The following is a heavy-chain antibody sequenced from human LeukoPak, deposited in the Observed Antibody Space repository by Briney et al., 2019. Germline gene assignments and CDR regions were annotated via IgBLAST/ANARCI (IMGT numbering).Heavy chain of an antibody. CDR3: ARVSSWGYMDV. Sequence: SETLSLTCTVSGGSISSYYWSWIRQPPGKGLEWIGYIYYSGSTNYNPSLKSRVTMSVDTSKNQFSLKLSSVTAADTAVYYCARVSSWGYMDVWGKGTTVTISS. D-gene: IGHD7-27*01. V-gene: IGHV4-59*12. CDR2: IYYSGST. CDR1: GGSISSYY. J-gene: IGHJ6*03.